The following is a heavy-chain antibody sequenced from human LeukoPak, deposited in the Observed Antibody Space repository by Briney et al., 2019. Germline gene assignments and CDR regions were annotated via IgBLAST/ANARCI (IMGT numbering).Heavy chain of an antibody. V-gene: IGHV3-21*01. CDR1: GFTVSSNY. J-gene: IGHJ4*02. Sequence: GGSLRLSCAASGFTVSSNYMSWVRQAPGKGLEWVSSISSSSSYIYYADSVKGRFTISRDNAKNSLYLQMNSLRAEDTAVYYCARSSIRSGSYRFLYFDYWGQGTLVTVSS. D-gene: IGHD1-26*01. CDR2: ISSSSSYI. CDR3: ARSSIRSGSYRFLYFDY.